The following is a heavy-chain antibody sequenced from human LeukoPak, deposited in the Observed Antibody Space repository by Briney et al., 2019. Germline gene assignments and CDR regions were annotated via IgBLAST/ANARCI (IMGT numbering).Heavy chain of an antibody. V-gene: IGHV3-66*01. D-gene: IGHD4-17*01. CDR1: GFTVTSNY. Sequence: GGSLRLSCVVSGFTVTSNYMILVRQTPGKVMEWVSVIYSGGTTNYADSVKGRFTVYRDKSKNNLYLQMNSLRAEDTAVYYCTSKLTSGYWGQGTLVTVSS. J-gene: IGHJ4*02. CDR3: TSKLTSGY. CDR2: IYSGGTT.